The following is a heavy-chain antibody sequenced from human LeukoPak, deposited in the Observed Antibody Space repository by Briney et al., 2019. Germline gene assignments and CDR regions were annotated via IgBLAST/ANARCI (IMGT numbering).Heavy chain of an antibody. Sequence: GGSLRLSCAASGFTFSSYWMHWVRQAPGKGLVWVSGINSDGSSTSYADSVKGRFTISRDNAKNTLYLQMNSLRAEDTAVYYCARGADSGYSSDNWGQGTLVSVSS. D-gene: IGHD3-9*01. CDR3: ARGADSGYSSDN. CDR2: INSDGSST. V-gene: IGHV3-74*01. CDR1: GFTFSSYW. J-gene: IGHJ4*02.